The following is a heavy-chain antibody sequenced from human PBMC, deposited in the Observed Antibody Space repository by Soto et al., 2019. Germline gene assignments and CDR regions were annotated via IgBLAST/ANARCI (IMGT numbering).Heavy chain of an antibody. Sequence: ASVKVSCKASGYTFTSYYMHWVRQAPEQGLEWMGIINPSGGSTSYAQKFQGRVTMTRDTSTSTVYMELSSLRSEDTAVYYCATAAAGTDWFDPWGQGTLVTVSS. J-gene: IGHJ5*02. CDR2: INPSGGST. V-gene: IGHV1-46*01. CDR1: GYTFTSYY. CDR3: ATAAAGTDWFDP. D-gene: IGHD6-13*01.